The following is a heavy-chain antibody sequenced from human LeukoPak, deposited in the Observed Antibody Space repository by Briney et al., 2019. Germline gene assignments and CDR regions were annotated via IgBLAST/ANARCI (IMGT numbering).Heavy chain of an antibody. D-gene: IGHD6-13*01. CDR2: ISYDGSNK. V-gene: IGHV3-30*04. J-gene: IGHJ4*02. CDR3: AREFYSSNWWDY. Sequence: GRSLRLSCAASGFTFNNYAMHWVRQAPGKGLEWVAVISYDGSNKYYADSVKGRFTISRDNSKNTLDLQMNIVRAEDTAVYYCAREFYSSNWWDYWGQGTLVTVSS. CDR1: GFTFNNYA.